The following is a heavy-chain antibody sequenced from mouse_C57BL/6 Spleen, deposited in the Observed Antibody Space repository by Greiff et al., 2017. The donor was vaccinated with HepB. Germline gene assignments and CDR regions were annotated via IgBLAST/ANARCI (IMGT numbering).Heavy chain of an antibody. CDR3: ARSHYYYGSSLYYFDY. CDR1: GYTFTGYW. D-gene: IGHD1-1*01. CDR2: ILPGSGST. J-gene: IGHJ2*01. Sequence: QVQLKESGAELMKPGASVKLSCKATGYTFTGYWIEWVKQRPGHGLEWIGEILPGSGSTNYNEKFKGKATFTADTSSNTAYMQLSSLTTEDSAIYYCARSHYYYGSSLYYFDYWGQGTTLTVSS. V-gene: IGHV1-9*01.